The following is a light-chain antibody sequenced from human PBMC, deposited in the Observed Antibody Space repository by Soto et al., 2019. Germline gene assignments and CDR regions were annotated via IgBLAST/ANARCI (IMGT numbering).Light chain of an antibody. CDR1: QSVSTY. CDR2: DAS. CDR3: QQRSNWPPRT. J-gene: IGKJ2*01. Sequence: EIVLTQSPATLSLSPGERATLSCRARQSVSTYLAWYQQKPGQAPRLLIYDASNRATGITGRFSGSGSGTDFTLTISSLEPEDFAVYYCQQRSNWPPRTFGQGTKLEIK. V-gene: IGKV3-11*01.